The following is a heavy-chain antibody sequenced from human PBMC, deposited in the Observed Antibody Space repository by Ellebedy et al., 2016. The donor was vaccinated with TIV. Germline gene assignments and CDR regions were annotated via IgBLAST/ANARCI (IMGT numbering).Heavy chain of an antibody. CDR3: ARLRVGASMPTDY. CDR1: GASISTYY. V-gene: IGHV4-59*06. D-gene: IGHD1-26*01. Sequence: MPSETLSLTCTVSGASISTYYWSWIRQHPGKGLEWIGSIYYSGETFYNPSLKSRATVSSEKSMNRFSLRLTSVTAADTAVYYCARLRVGASMPTDYWGPGTLVTVSS. J-gene: IGHJ4*01. CDR2: IYYSGET.